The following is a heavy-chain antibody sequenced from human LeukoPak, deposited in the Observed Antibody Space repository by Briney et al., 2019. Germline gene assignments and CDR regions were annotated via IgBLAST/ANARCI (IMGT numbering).Heavy chain of an antibody. CDR3: ARVYSSVPRYYYYGMDV. V-gene: IGHV1-18*01. CDR1: GYTFTSYG. J-gene: IGHJ6*02. D-gene: IGHD6-19*01. Sequence: ASVKVSCKASGYTFTSYGISWVRQAPGQGLERMGWISAYNGNTNYAQKFQGRVTMTTDTSTSTAYMELRSLRSDDTAVYYCARVYSSVPRYYYYGMDVWGQGTTVTVSS. CDR2: ISAYNGNT.